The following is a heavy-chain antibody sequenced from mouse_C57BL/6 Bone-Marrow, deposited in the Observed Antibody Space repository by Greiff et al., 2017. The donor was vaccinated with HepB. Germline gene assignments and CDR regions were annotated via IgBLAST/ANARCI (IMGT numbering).Heavy chain of an antibody. CDR1: GYTFTSYW. D-gene: IGHD1-1*01. V-gene: IGHV1-64*01. J-gene: IGHJ3*01. CDR2: IHPNSGST. CDR3: ARRKLYGSSPAWFAY. Sequence: QVQLQQPGAELVKPGASVKLSCKASGYTFTSYWMHWVKQRPGQGLEWIGMIHPNSGSTNYNEKFKSKATLTVDKSSSTAYMQLSSLTSEDAAVYYCARRKLYGSSPAWFAYWGQGTLGTVSA.